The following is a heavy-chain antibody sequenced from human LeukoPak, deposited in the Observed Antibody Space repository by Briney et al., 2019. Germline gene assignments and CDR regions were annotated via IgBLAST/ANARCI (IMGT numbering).Heavy chain of an antibody. CDR3: ARGSLPEYYYYYYMDV. CDR2: ISAYNGNT. V-gene: IGHV1-18*01. J-gene: IGHJ6*03. CDR1: GYTFTSYG. Sequence: ASVKVSCKASGYTFTSYGISWVRQAPGQGLEWMGWISAYNGNTNYAQKFQGRVTITADKSTSTAYMELSSLRSEDTAVYYCARGSLPEYYYYYYMDVWGKGTTVTVSS.